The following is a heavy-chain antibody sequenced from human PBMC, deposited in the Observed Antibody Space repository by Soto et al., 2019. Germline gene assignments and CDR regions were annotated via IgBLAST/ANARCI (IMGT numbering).Heavy chain of an antibody. J-gene: IGHJ4*02. D-gene: IGHD2-21*01. CDR3: ATRNYSYATGDSGVY. Sequence: GGSLRLSCAASGFTFSSYAMSWVRQAPGKGLEWVSTVSDSGGSTYYADSVQGRFTISRDNSKNTLYLQMNSLRAEDTAVYYCATRNYSYATGDSGVYWGQGTLVTVSS. CDR2: VSDSGGST. CDR1: GFTFSSYA. V-gene: IGHV3-23*01.